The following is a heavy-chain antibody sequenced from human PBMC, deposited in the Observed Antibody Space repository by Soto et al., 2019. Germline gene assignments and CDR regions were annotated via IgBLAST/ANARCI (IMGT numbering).Heavy chain of an antibody. CDR2: ISSSGSTI. J-gene: IGHJ6*02. CDR3: AREKELSPITIFDGMDV. CDR1: GFSFSNYW. D-gene: IGHD3-3*01. V-gene: IGHV3-11*01. Sequence: GGSLRLSCVASGFSFSNYWMSWIRQAPGKGLEWVSYISSSGSTIYYADSVKGRFTISRDNAKNSLYLQMNSLRAEDTAVYYCAREKELSPITIFDGMDVWGQGTTVTVSS.